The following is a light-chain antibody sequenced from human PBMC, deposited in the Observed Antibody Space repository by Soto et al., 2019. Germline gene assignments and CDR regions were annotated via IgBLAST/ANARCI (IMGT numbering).Light chain of an antibody. Sequence: IQLTQSPSSLSASVVDRVTITCRASQCISSYLPWYEQKPGKAPKLLIYAASTLQSGVPSRFSGSVSGRDFTLTISSLQSEDFATYYCPQLNAQLNCYPLTFGQRTRLEI. CDR3: PQLNAQLNCYPLT. J-gene: IGKJ5*01. V-gene: IGKV1-9*01. CDR2: AAS. CDR1: QCISSY.